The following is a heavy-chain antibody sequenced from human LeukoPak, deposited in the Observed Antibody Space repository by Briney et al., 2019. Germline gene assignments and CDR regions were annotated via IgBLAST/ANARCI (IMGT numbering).Heavy chain of an antibody. V-gene: IGHV3-48*01. CDR3: AGGLWFGELTYYYGMDV. Sequence: PGGSLRLSCAASGFTFSSYSMNWVRQAPGKGLEWVSYISSSSSTIYYADSVKGRFTISRDNAKNSLYLQMNSLRAEDTAVYYCAGGLWFGELTYYYGMDVWGQGTTVTVSS. CDR2: ISSSSSTI. J-gene: IGHJ6*02. D-gene: IGHD3-10*01. CDR1: GFTFSSYS.